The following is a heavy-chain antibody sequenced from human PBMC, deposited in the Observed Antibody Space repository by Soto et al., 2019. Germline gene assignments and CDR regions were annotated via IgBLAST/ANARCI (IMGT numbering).Heavy chain of an antibody. CDR2: IAYDGSNK. D-gene: IGHD4-17*01. J-gene: IGHJ4*02. CDR3: ARESYGVYFFDY. CDR1: GFTFRSYA. V-gene: IGHV3-30*04. Sequence: QVQLVESGGGVVQPGRSLRLSCAASGFTFRSYAMHWVRQAPGKGLEWVAVIAYDGSNKYYADSVKGRFTISRDNSKNTLYLQINSLRAEDTAVYYCARESYGVYFFDYWGQGTLVTVSS.